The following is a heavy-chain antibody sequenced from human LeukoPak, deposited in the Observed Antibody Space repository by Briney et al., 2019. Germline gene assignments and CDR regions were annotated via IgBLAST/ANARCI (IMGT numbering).Heavy chain of an antibody. V-gene: IGHV1-2*02. Sequence: ASVKVSCKDSGYTFTGYYMHWVRQAPGQGLEWMGWINPNSGGTNYAQKFQGRVTMTRDTSISTAYMELSRLRSDDTAVYYCARAVDTAMVTGYWGQGTLVTVSS. CDR2: INPNSGGT. CDR1: GYTFTGYY. D-gene: IGHD5-18*01. CDR3: ARAVDTAMVTGY. J-gene: IGHJ4*02.